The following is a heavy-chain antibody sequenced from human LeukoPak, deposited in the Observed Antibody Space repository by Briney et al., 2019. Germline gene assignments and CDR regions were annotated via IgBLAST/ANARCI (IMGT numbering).Heavy chain of an antibody. CDR3: ARDPHHPIAVAGRIYYYYYMDV. CDR2: IYTSGST. V-gene: IGHV4-4*07. D-gene: IGHD6-19*01. Sequence: SETLSLTCTVSGGSISSYYWSWIRQPAGKGLEWIGRIYTSGSTNYNPSLKSRVTMSVDTSKNQFSLKLSSVTAADTALYYCARDPHHPIAVAGRIYYYYYMDVWGKGTTVTVSS. J-gene: IGHJ6*03. CDR1: GGSISSYY.